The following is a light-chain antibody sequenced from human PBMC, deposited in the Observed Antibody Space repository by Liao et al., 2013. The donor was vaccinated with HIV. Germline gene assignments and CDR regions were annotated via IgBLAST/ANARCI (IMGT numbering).Light chain of an antibody. CDR1: KLTDKY. CDR2: QDA. CDR3: QVWDGTTAGYA. J-gene: IGLJ1*01. Sequence: SYELTQPPSVSVSPGQTVTISCSGDKLTDKYTSWYQQKPGQSPVVVIYQDAKRPSGIPERFSGSNSGNTATLTISGAQPLDEADYYCQVWDGTTAGYAFGPGTKVTVL. V-gene: IGLV3-1*01.